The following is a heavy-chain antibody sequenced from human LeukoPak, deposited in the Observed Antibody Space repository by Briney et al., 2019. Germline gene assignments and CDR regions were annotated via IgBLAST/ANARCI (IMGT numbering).Heavy chain of an antibody. D-gene: IGHD3-3*02. CDR3: ARASPPRRISSRYYFDY. J-gene: IGHJ4*02. CDR2: TNPNSGGT. Sequence: ASVKVSCKASGYTFTGYYIHWVRQAPGQGLEWMGWTNPNSGGTNYAQKFQGRVTMTRDTSISTAYMELSRLRSDDTAVYYCARASPPRRISSRYYFDYWGQGTLVTVSS. CDR1: GYTFTGYY. V-gene: IGHV1-2*02.